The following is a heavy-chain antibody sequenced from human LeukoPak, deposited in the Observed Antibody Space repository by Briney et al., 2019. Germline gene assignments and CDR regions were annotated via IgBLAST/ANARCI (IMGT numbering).Heavy chain of an antibody. CDR1: GYTFTGYY. CDR3: ARDLRGGYSGYDRYYYYGMDV. Sequence: GASVKVSCKASGYTFTGYYMHWVRQAPGQGLEWMGWINPNSGGTNYAQKFQGRVTMTRDTSISTAYMELSRLGSDDTAVYYCARDLRGGYSGYDRYYYYGMDVWGQGTTVTVSS. D-gene: IGHD5-12*01. CDR2: INPNSGGT. V-gene: IGHV1-2*02. J-gene: IGHJ6*02.